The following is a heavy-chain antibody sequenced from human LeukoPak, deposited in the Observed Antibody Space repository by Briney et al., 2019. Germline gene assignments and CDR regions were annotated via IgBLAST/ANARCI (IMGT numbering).Heavy chain of an antibody. CDR2: INAYNGNT. V-gene: IGHV1-18*01. J-gene: IGHJ4*02. Sequence: ASVKVSCKXSGYTFTSYGINWVRQAPGQGLEWMGWINAYNGNTDYAQKLQGRVTMTTDTSTSTAYMELRSLRSEDTAMYYCARVHSGSYYHGGDFDYWGQGTLVTVSS. CDR3: ARVHSGSYYHGGDFDY. D-gene: IGHD1-26*01. CDR1: GYTFTSYG.